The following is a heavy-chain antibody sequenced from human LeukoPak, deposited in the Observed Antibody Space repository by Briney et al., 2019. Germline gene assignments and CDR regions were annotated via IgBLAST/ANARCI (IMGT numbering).Heavy chain of an antibody. CDR1: GGTFSSYA. J-gene: IGHJ3*02. D-gene: IGHD6-6*01. Sequence: SVKVSCKASGGTFSSYAISWVRQAPGQGLEWMGGIIPIFGTANYAQKFQGRVTITADESTSTAYMELSSLRSEDTAVYYCARGVAARDDAFDIWGQGTMVTVSS. V-gene: IGHV1-69*13. CDR2: IIPIFGTA. CDR3: ARGVAARDDAFDI.